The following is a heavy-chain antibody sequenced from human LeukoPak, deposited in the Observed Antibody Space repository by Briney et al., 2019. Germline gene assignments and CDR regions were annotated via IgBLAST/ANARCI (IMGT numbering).Heavy chain of an antibody. J-gene: IGHJ6*02. Sequence: GGSLRLSCAASGFTFSNYDMYWVRQAPGRGLEWVAFIWYDGTNKYYGDSVKGRVTISRDNSKNTLYLQMNSLRAEDTAVYYCVRGPSGPYYGVDVWGQGTTVTVSS. CDR1: GFTFSNYD. D-gene: IGHD1-14*01. V-gene: IGHV3-33*01. CDR2: IWYDGTNK. CDR3: VRGPSGPYYGVDV.